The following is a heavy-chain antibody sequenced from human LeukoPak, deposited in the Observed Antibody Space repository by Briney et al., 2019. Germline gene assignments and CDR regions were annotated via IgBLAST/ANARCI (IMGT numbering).Heavy chain of an antibody. D-gene: IGHD6-13*01. V-gene: IGHV4-59*01. J-gene: IGHJ4*02. CDR1: GGSISTYY. CDR3: ARSSSWYDHFDY. Sequence: SETLSLTCTVSGGSISTYYWIWIRQPPEKGLEWIGYIYYSGSTNYNPSLKSRVTMSVDTSKNHFSLKLSPVTAADTAVYYCARSSSWYDHFDYWGQGTLVTVSS. CDR2: IYYSGST.